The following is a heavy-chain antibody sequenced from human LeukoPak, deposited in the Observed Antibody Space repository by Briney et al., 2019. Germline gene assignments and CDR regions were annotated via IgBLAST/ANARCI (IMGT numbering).Heavy chain of an antibody. CDR2: INPNSGGK. J-gene: IGHJ4*02. CDR3: ARDLAYYDILTGYYPGSAFDY. V-gene: IGHV1-2*07. Sequence: ASVKVSCKASGYTFTGYYMHWVRQAPGQGLEWMGGINPNSGGKNYADTFKGRFTMTRDNSINTGYMELSRLRSDDTAVYYCARDLAYYDILTGYYPGSAFDYWGQGTLVTVSS. D-gene: IGHD3-9*01. CDR1: GYTFTGYY.